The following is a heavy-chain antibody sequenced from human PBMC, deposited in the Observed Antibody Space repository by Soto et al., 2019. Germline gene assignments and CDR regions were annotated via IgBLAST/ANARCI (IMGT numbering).Heavy chain of an antibody. J-gene: IGHJ5*02. V-gene: IGHV4-34*01. D-gene: IGHD1-26*01. CDR2: IHLSGRV. CDR3: ARTPTRGASAWLDP. CDR1: GGSFGDFY. Sequence: QVQLQQWGSGLLKPSETLSLTCAFYGGSFGDFYWHWIRQSPGKGLEWIGEIHLSGRVNFTPSLKSRTSLSMDTSRNQFFLTLRSVTAADTAVYFCARTPTRGASAWLDPWGRGHLVTVSS.